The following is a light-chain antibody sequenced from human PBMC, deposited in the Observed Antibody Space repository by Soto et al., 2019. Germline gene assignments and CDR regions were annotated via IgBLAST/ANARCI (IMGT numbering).Light chain of an antibody. J-gene: IGLJ3*02. V-gene: IGLV1-40*01. Sequence: QTVVTQPPSVSGAPGQRVTISCTGSSSNIGAGYDVHWYQQLPGTAPKLLIYGNSNRPSGVPDRFSGSKSGTLASLAITGVQAEEEGGLYFPFLGRSPSALFGGRTKLPVL. CDR3: PFLGRSPSAL. CDR1: SSNIGAGYD. CDR2: GNS.